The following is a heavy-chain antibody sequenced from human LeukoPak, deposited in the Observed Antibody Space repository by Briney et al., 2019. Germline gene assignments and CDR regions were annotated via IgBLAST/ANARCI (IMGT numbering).Heavy chain of an antibody. Sequence: GRSLRLSCAASGFTFDDYAMHWVRQAPGKGLEWVSGIRWNSGSIGYADSVKGRFTISRDNAKNSLYLQMNSLRAEDMALYYCAKDRSPDYYGSGSYAFDIWGQGTMVTVSS. CDR3: AKDRSPDYYGSGSYAFDI. D-gene: IGHD3-10*01. CDR1: GFTFDDYA. V-gene: IGHV3-9*03. CDR2: IRWNSGSI. J-gene: IGHJ3*02.